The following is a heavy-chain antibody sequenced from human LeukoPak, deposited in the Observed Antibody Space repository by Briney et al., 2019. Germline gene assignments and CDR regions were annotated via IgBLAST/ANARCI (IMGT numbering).Heavy chain of an antibody. Sequence: GGSLRLSCAASEFIVSINYMTWVRQAPGKGLEWVSSISSSTSYIYYADSVKGRFTISRDNAKNSLYLQMNSLRAEDTAVYFCARDQHGDYALDYWGQGTLVTVSS. V-gene: IGHV3-21*01. CDR2: ISSSTSYI. J-gene: IGHJ4*02. CDR3: ARDQHGDYALDY. D-gene: IGHD4-17*01. CDR1: EFIVSINY.